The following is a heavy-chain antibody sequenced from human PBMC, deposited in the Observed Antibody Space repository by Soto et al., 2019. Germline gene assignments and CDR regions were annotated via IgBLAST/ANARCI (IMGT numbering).Heavy chain of an antibody. Sequence: QVQLVESGGGVVQPGRSLRLTCAASGFIFSGSGMHWVRQAPGKGLEWVALISYDGSRTYYADSVRDRLTISRDNGQNTLYLQMNSLRAEDTAVYFCARWVGGSMYDNSGKFDSWGQGTLVIVSS. CDR1: GFIFSGSG. CDR3: ARWVGGSMYDNSGKFDS. V-gene: IGHV3-30*03. J-gene: IGHJ5*01. CDR2: ISYDGSRT. D-gene: IGHD3-22*01.